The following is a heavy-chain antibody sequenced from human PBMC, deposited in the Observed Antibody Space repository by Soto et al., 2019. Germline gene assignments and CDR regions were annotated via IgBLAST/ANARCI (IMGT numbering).Heavy chain of an antibody. CDR1: GFSFSSYG. V-gene: IGHV3-30*18. J-gene: IGHJ4*02. Sequence: QAGGSLRLSCAASGFSFSSYGMHWVRQAPGKGLEWVAVVSDGGIDKYYADSVKGRFTISRDNSKNTLFLQMNSLRADDTAIYYCAKDLSYAGFRGFDQWGQGTLVTVSS. CDR2: VSDGGIDK. D-gene: IGHD2-8*01. CDR3: AKDLSYAGFRGFDQ.